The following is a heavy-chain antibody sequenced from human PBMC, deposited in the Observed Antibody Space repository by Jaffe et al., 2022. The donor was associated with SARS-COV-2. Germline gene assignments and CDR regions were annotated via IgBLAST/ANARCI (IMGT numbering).Heavy chain of an antibody. CDR3: FSTSDYYGN. CDR1: RNILTDYA. Sequence: QVQLVQSGAELKKPGASVKVSCKTSRNILTDYAVHWVRQAPGQGLEWMGWINAGIGDIQYSQRFQGRVTFTSDTSASTAYMELTSLRSEDTAIYFCFSTSDYYGNWGQGTLVTVSS. D-gene: IGHD3-3*01. V-gene: IGHV1-3*01. J-gene: IGHJ4*02. CDR2: INAGIGDI.